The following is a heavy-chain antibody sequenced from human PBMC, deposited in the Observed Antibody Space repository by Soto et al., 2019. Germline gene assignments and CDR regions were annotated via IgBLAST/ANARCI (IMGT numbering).Heavy chain of an antibody. V-gene: IGHV3-30*18. CDR3: AKAAAARPLDY. CDR2: ISYDGSNK. CDR1: GFTFSSYG. Sequence: GGSLRLSCAASGFTFSSYGMHWVRRAPGKGLEWVAVISYDGSNKYYADSVKGRFTISRDNSKNTLYLQMNSLRAEDTAVYYCAKAAAARPLDYWGQGTLVTVSS. D-gene: IGHD6-6*01. J-gene: IGHJ4*02.